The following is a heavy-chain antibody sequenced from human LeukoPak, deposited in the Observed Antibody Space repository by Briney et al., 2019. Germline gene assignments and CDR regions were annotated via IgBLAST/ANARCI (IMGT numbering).Heavy chain of an antibody. CDR1: GYTFTSYY. CDR3: AREGRKLAMVRGPSNWFDP. CDR2: INPNSGGT. D-gene: IGHD3-10*01. V-gene: IGHV1-2*02. Sequence: ASVKVSCKASGYTFTSYYMHWVRQAPGQGLEWMGWINPNSGGTNYAQKFQGRVTMTRDTSISTAYMELSRLRSDDTAVYYCAREGRKLAMVRGPSNWFDPWGQGTLVTVSS. J-gene: IGHJ5*02.